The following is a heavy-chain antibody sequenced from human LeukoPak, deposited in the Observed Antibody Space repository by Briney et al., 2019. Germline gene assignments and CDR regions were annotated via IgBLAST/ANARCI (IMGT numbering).Heavy chain of an antibody. Sequence: SVTLSLTCTVSGGSISSYYWSWIRQPPGKGLEWIGYIYTSGSTNYNPSLKSRVTISVDTSKNQFSLRLSSVTAADTAVYYCARIYYDFWSPYYYYMDVWGKGTTVTVSS. CDR2: IYTSGST. V-gene: IGHV4-4*09. CDR3: ARIYYDFWSPYYYYMDV. D-gene: IGHD3-3*01. CDR1: GGSISSYY. J-gene: IGHJ6*03.